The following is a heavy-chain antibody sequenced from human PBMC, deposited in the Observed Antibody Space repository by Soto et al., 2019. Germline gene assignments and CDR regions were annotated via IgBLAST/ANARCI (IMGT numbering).Heavy chain of an antibody. V-gene: IGHV3-23*01. CDR2: ISVSVGST. J-gene: IGHJ4*02. D-gene: IGHD6-19*01. CDR3: AKVERAVAGIID. Sequence: EVQLLESGGGLVQPGGSLRLSCAASGFTFSSYAMSWVRQGPGNGLDWVSAISVSVGSTYYADSVKGRFTISRDNSKNTLYLQMNSLRAEDTALYYCAKVERAVAGIIDWGQGTLVTVSS. CDR1: GFTFSSYA.